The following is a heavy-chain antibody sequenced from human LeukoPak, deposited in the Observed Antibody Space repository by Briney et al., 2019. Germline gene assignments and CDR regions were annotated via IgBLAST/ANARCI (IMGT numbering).Heavy chain of an antibody. V-gene: IGHV3-43*02. D-gene: IGHD3-10*01. J-gene: IGHJ6*02. CDR3: ATSGSGSYYYYGMDV. Sequence: GGSLRLSCAASGFTFDDYAMHWVRQAPGKGLEWVSLISGDGGSTYYADSVKGRFTISRDNSKNSLYLQMNSLRTEDTALYYCATSGSGSYYYYGMDVWGQGTTVTVSS. CDR1: GFTFDDYA. CDR2: ISGDGGST.